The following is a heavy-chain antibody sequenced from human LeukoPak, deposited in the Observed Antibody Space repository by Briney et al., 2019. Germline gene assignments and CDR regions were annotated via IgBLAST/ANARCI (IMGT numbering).Heavy chain of an antibody. CDR3: ARTPGSSSSVFYYHYMDV. D-gene: IGHD6-6*01. Sequence: SGRSLRLSCAASGFTFSSYGIHWVRQAPGKGLEWVAVISYDGSNKYYADSVRGRFTISRDNSKNTLYLQMNSLRAEDTAVYYCARTPGSSSSVFYYHYMDVWGKGTTVTVSS. J-gene: IGHJ6*03. CDR1: GFTFSSYG. V-gene: IGHV3-30*19. CDR2: ISYDGSNK.